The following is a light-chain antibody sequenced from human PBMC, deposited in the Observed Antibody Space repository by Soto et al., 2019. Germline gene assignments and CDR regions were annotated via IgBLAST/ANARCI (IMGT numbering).Light chain of an antibody. CDR1: QSVSSS. J-gene: IGKJ1*01. Sequence: FVLTKYPDTLSLSPGETATLSCRASQSVSSSVAWYQHKPGQSPRLVVYSGYKRSPGIPARFSGSGSGTDFTLTISSLESDDFAIYYCQQRYSWLRVFGPGTKV. CDR3: QQRYSWLRV. CDR2: SGY. V-gene: IGKV3-11*01.